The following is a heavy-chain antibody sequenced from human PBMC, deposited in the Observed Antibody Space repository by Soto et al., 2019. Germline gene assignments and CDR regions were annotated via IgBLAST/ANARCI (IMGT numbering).Heavy chain of an antibody. CDR2: INHSGST. V-gene: IGHV4-34*01. CDR1: GGSFSGYD. CDR3: ARDKITGLFDY. J-gene: IGHJ4*02. Sequence: QVQLQQWGAGLLKPSETLSLTCAVYGGSFSGYDWTWIRQPPGTGLEWIGEINHSGSTNYNPSLKXRVRISVDTSKNQFSLKLTSVTAADTAVYYCARDKITGLFDYWGQGTLVTVSS. D-gene: IGHD2-8*02.